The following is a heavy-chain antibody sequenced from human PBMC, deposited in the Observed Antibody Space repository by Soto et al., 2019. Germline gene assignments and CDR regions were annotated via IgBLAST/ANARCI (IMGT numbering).Heavy chain of an antibody. CDR2: ISAYNGNT. CDR1: GYTFTSYG. CDR3: ASVLAAAGPVSVGYYGMDV. V-gene: IGHV1-18*01. D-gene: IGHD6-13*01. J-gene: IGHJ6*02. Sequence: QVQLVQSGAEVKKPGASVKVSCKASGYTFTSYGISWVRQAPGQGLEWMGWISAYNGNTNYAQKLQGRVTMTTDTSTSTAYMELMSLRSDDTAVYYCASVLAAAGPVSVGYYGMDVWGQGTTVTVSS.